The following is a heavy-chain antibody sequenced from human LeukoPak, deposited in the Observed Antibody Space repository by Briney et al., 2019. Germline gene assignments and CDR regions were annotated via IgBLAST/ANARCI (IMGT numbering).Heavy chain of an antibody. V-gene: IGHV3-74*01. J-gene: IGHJ4*02. D-gene: IGHD6-6*01. CDR2: ISGDGSGT. Sequence: PGGSLRLSCAASGFTLRNYWMHWVRQVPGRGLEWVSRISGDGSGTNYADSVKGRFTISRDNAKNTVYLQINNLRAEDTAVYFCARYSSSSGGPSYFLDYWGQGTLVTVSS. CDR1: GFTLRNYW. CDR3: ARYSSSSGGPSYFLDY.